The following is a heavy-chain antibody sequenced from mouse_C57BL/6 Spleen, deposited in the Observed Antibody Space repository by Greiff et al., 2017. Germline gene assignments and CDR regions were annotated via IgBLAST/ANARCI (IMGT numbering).Heavy chain of an antibody. J-gene: IGHJ2*01. Sequence: EVNVVESGGGLVKPGGSLKLSCAASGFTFSSYAMSWVRQTPEKRLEWVATISDGGSYTYYPDNVKGRFTISRDNAKNNLYLQMSRLKSEDTAMYYGAREFDYYGSSYYFDYWGQGTTLTVSS. CDR2: ISDGGSYT. CDR3: AREFDYYGSSYYFDY. D-gene: IGHD1-1*01. CDR1: GFTFSSYA. V-gene: IGHV5-4*01.